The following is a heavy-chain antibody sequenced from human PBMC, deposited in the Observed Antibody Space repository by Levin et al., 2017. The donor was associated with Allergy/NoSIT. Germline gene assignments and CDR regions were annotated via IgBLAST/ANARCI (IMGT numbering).Heavy chain of an antibody. D-gene: IGHD3/OR15-3a*01. CDR3: AGLDYGRIDR. Sequence: GESLKISCAASGFTFSSYWMSWVRQAAGKGLEWVANIKQDGSEKYYVDSVKGRFTISRDNARNSLYLQMNSLRAEDTAVYYCAGLDYGRIDRWGQGTLVTVSS. CDR2: IKQDGSEK. CDR1: GFTFSSYW. J-gene: IGHJ5*02. V-gene: IGHV3-7*01.